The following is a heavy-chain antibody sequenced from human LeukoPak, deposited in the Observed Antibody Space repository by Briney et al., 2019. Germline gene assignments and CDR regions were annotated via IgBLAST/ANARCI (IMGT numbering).Heavy chain of an antibody. CDR2: ISGSGGST. D-gene: IGHD3-10*01. CDR1: GFSFSSSA. V-gene: IGHV3-23*01. CDR3: AKLPINSLCSYGSGTYRFDP. Sequence: PGGSLRLSCAASGFSFSSSAMSWVRQAPGKGLEWVSGISGSGGSTYYADSVKGRFTISRDNSKNTLYLQMNSLRAEDTAVYYCAKLPINSLCSYGSGTYRFDPWGQGTLVTVSS. J-gene: IGHJ5*02.